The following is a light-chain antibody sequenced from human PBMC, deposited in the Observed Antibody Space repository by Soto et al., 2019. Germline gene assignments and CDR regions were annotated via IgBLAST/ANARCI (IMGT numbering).Light chain of an antibody. V-gene: IGLV2-14*01. Sequence: QSALTQPASVSGSPGQSITISCTGNSSDVGYYNFVSWYQQHPGKAPKLMIYEVSNRPSGVSTRFSGSKSGNTASLTISGLQAEDEADYYCSSYTSSTPRVFGTGTKVTVL. J-gene: IGLJ1*01. CDR1: SSDVGYYNF. CDR3: SSYTSSTPRV. CDR2: EVS.